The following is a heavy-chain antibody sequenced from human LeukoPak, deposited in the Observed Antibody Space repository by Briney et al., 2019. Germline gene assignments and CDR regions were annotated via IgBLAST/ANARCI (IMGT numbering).Heavy chain of an antibody. CDR3: AGHHPRNTVDF. V-gene: IGHV4-34*01. CDR2: INHSGST. CDR1: GGSFSGYY. Sequence: PSETLSLTCAVYGGSFSGYYWSWIRQPPGKGLEWIGEINHSGSTNYNPSLKSRVTIPVDTSKNQFSLKLSSVTAADTAVYYCAGHHPRNTVDFWGQGTLVTVSS. D-gene: IGHD2/OR15-2a*01. J-gene: IGHJ4*02.